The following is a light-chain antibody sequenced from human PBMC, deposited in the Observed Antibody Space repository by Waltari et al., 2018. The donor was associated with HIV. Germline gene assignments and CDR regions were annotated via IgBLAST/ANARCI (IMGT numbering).Light chain of an antibody. CDR1: SSDIGLYNF. CDR3: FSYAGNNYLL. Sequence: QSALTQPPSASGSPGQSVTISCAGTSSDIGLYNFVSWYQHHPGKAPKLVISEVSRRPAGVPGRFSGSKSGNTASLTFSGLQAEDEAAYYCFSYAGNNYLLFGGGTKLTVL. V-gene: IGLV2-8*01. CDR2: EVS. J-gene: IGLJ2*01.